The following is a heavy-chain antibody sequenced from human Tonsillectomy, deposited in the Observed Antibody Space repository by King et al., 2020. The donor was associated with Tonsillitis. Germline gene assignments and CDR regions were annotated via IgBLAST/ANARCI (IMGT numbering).Heavy chain of an antibody. V-gene: IGHV1-58*02. CDR2: IVVGSGNT. Sequence: QLVQSGPEVKKPGPSVKVSCKASGVTFTRSAMQWVRQARGQRLEWIGWIVVGSGNTNYAQTFQERVTITRDMSTNTAYMELSSLRSEDTAVYYCAAHYCSVGLCYSGLYYYYGMDVWGQGTTVTVSS. D-gene: IGHD2-15*01. J-gene: IGHJ6*02. CDR1: GVTFTRSA. CDR3: AAHYCSVGLCYSGLYYYYGMDV.